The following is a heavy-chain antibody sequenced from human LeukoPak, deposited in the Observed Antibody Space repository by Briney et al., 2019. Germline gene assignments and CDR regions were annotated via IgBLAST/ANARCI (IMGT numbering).Heavy chain of an antibody. CDR2: IKSIGSGGTA. V-gene: IGHV3-15*01. D-gene: IGHD1-14*01. CDR1: GLTFTTAW. Sequence: GGSLRLSCAASGLTFTTAWMNWVCQAPGKGLEWVGRIKSIGSGGTADYSAPVKDRFTISRDDSKNTLYLQMSSLNTEDTAVYYCTIVLAGTPVEPIIDFWGQGTLVTVSS. CDR3: TIVLAGTPVEPIIDF. J-gene: IGHJ4*02.